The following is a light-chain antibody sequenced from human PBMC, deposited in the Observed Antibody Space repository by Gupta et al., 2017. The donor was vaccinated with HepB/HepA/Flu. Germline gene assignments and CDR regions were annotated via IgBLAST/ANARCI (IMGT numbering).Light chain of an antibody. V-gene: IGKV1-27*01. CDR3: QNYNGAFT. Sequence: DIQMTPSPSSLSASVGDRVTITCRASQGISNYLAWYQQKPGKVPKFLIYAASTLQPGVPSRFSSSGSGTDFTLTISSLHPEDVTTYYCQNYNGAFTFGPGTKVDIK. CDR2: AAS. CDR1: QGISNY. J-gene: IGKJ3*01.